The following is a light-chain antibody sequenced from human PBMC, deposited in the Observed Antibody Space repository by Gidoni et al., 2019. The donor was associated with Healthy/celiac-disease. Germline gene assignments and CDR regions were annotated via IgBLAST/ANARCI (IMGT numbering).Light chain of an antibody. V-gene: IGKV2-28*01. CDR2: LGS. Sequence: IVMTQSPLSMPVTPGEPASISCRSSQSLLHSNGYNYLDWYLQKPGQSPQLLIYLGSNRASGVPYRFSGSGSGTDFTLKISRVEAEDVGVYYCMQALQTPCSFGQGTKLEIK. CDR3: MQALQTPCS. CDR1: QSLLHSNGYNY. J-gene: IGKJ2*04.